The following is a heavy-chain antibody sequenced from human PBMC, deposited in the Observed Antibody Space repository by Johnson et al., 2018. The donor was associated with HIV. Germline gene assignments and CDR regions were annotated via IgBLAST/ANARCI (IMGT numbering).Heavy chain of an antibody. D-gene: IGHD1-7*01. Sequence: VQLVESGGGLVQPGGSLRLSCAASGFTFSSYDMHWVRQATGKGLEWVSAIGTAGDTYYTDSVKGRFTTSRDNSKNTVYLQMNSLRAEDTAVYYCARDTVRGELELPDGFDIWGQGTMVTVSS. CDR1: GFTFSSYD. V-gene: IGHV3-13*01. CDR2: IGTAGDT. J-gene: IGHJ3*02. CDR3: ARDTVRGELELPDGFDI.